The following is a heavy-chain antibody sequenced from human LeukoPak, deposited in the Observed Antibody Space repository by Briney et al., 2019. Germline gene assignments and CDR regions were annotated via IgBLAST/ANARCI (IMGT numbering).Heavy chain of an antibody. CDR2: VYYSGST. Sequence: PSETLSLTCTVSGVSVSSGSYYWGWIRQPPGKGLEWIGYVYYSGSTNYNPSLKSRVTISLDASKNQFSLKLSSVTAADTAVYYCARDNYYEGAFDVWGQGTMVTVSS. CDR3: ARDNYYEGAFDV. D-gene: IGHD3-22*01. CDR1: GVSVSSGSYY. J-gene: IGHJ3*01. V-gene: IGHV4-61*01.